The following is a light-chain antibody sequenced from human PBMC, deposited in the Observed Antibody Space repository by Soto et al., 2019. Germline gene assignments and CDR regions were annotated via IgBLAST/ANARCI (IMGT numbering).Light chain of an antibody. V-gene: IGLV2-14*01. Sequence: QSALTQPASVSGSPGQSITISCTGTSSDVGGHKYVSWYQQHPDKAPKVLIFEVSNRPSGISNRFSGSKSGNTASLTISGLQAEDEADYYCSSYTSSTTSVVFGGGTKLTVL. CDR2: EVS. CDR1: SSDVGGHKY. CDR3: SSYTSSTTSVV. J-gene: IGLJ2*01.